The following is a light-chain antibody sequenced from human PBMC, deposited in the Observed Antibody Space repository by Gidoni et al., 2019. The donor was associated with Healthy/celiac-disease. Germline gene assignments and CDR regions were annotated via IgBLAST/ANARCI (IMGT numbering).Light chain of an antibody. CDR3: QQRSTWPT. V-gene: IGKV3-11*01. CDR1: QSVSSY. CDR2: EAS. J-gene: IGKJ1*01. Sequence: IVLTHSPASLSLSPGERATIACTASQSVSSYLACYQQKPGQAPMLLIYEASNRATVLPARFSGSGSGTDFTLTISSLDPEDFAFYYCQQRSTWPTFGQGTKVEIK.